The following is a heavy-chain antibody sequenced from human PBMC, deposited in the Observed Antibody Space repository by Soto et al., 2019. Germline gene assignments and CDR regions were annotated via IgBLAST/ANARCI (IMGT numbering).Heavy chain of an antibody. CDR2: IIPKFGTT. CDR3: ARELDPYYGGNSLSLDY. Sequence: QVQLVQSGAEVKKPGSSVKVSCKASGGTFSTYGINWVRLAPGQGLEWMGWIIPKFGTTKNAQKFQGRVTITADESTNTAYMELKYLRSEDTAGYFCARELDPYYGGNSLSLDYWGQGTLVTVSS. D-gene: IGHD4-17*01. J-gene: IGHJ4*02. CDR1: GGTFSTYG. V-gene: IGHV1-69*13.